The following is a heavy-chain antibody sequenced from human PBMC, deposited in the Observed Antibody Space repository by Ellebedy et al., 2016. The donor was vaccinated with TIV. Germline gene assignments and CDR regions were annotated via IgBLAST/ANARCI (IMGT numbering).Heavy chain of an antibody. CDR1: GFTFSSHA. CDR3: ERYPVGVGPAFDV. CDR2: ITESGGNT. Sequence: GESLKISCAASGFTFSSHAMSWVRQAPGKGLEWVSSITESGGNTYYADSVKGRFNISRDNSKDTLFLQMNSLRAEDTALYFCERYPVGVGPAFDVWGQGTMVTVSS. D-gene: IGHD4-23*01. J-gene: IGHJ3*01. V-gene: IGHV3-23*01.